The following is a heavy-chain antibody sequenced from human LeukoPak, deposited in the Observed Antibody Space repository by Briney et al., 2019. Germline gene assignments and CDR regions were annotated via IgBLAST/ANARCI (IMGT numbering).Heavy chain of an antibody. V-gene: IGHV4-4*07. D-gene: IGHD2/OR15-2a*01. Sequence: SETLSLTCAVYGGSFSGYYWSWIRQPPGKGLEWIGRIYTSGSTNYNPSLKSRVTMSVDTSKNQFSLKLSSVTAADTAVYYCARDLSVGWFDPWGQGTLVTVSS. CDR2: IYTSGST. CDR1: GGSFSGYY. J-gene: IGHJ5*02. CDR3: ARDLSVGWFDP.